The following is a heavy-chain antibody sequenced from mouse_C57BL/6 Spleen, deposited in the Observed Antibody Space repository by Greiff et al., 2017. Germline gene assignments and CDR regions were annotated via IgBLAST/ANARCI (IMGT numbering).Heavy chain of an antibody. Sequence: VQLKQSGPGLVKPSQSLSLTCSVTGYSITSGYYWNWIRQFPGNKLEWMGYISYDGSNNYNPSLKNRISITRDTSKNQFFLKLNSVTTEDTATYYCASPRGRVRYWYFDVWGTGTTVTVSS. CDR3: ASPRGRVRYWYFDV. D-gene: IGHD2-14*01. CDR1: GYSITSGYY. V-gene: IGHV3-6*01. CDR2: ISYDGSN. J-gene: IGHJ1*03.